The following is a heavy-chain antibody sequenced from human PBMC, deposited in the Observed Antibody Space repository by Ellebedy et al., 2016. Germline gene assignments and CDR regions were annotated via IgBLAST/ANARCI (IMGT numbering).Heavy chain of an antibody. V-gene: IGHV1-69*13. CDR1: GGTFSSYA. D-gene: IGHD6-19*01. CDR3: ARDASGWYERHLSY. Sequence: SVKVSXXASGGTFSSYAISWVRQAPGQGLEWMGGIIPIFGTANYAQKFQGRVTITADESTGTAYMELSSLRSEDTAVYYCARDASGWYERHLSYWGQGTLVTVSS. CDR2: IIPIFGTA. J-gene: IGHJ4*02.